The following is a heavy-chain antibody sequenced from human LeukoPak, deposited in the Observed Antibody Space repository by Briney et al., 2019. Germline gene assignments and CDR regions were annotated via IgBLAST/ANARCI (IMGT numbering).Heavy chain of an antibody. Sequence: GGSLRLSCVGSGFTFTNYAMSWVRQAPGKGLEWVSSISGSAVSTYYADSVKGRFTISRDNSKNTLYLQMNSLRAEDTAVYYCAKDPDFWSGHFDYWGQGTLVTVSS. CDR3: AKDPDFWSGHFDY. CDR1: GFTFTNYA. J-gene: IGHJ4*02. D-gene: IGHD3-3*01. CDR2: ISGSAVST. V-gene: IGHV3-23*01.